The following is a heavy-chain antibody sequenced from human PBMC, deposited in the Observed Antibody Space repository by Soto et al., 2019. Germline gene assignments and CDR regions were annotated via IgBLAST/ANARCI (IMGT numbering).Heavy chain of an antibody. D-gene: IGHD3-10*01. CDR1: GFTFSSYA. CDR2: ISGSGGST. J-gene: IGHJ4*02. Sequence: GGSLRLSCAASGFTFSSYAMSWVRQAPGKGLEWVSAISGSGGSTCYADSVKGRFTISRDNSKNTLYLQMNSLRAEDTAVYYCAKKPYYYGSGSYYKGWGQGTLVTVSS. V-gene: IGHV3-23*01. CDR3: AKKPYYYGSGSYYKG.